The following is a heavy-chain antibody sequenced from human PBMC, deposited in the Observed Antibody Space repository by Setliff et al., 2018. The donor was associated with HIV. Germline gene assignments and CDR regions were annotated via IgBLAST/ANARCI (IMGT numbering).Heavy chain of an antibody. J-gene: IGHJ4*02. CDR1: RFTFDDYA. Sequence: GGSLRLSCAASRFTFDDYAMHWVRQAPGKGLEWVSGISWNSGGILYADSVKGRFTISRDNAKNSLYLQINSLRVEDTALYYCARRVPPIPSGDLDYWGQGTLVTVSS. CDR3: ARRVPPIPSGDLDY. CDR2: ISWNSGGI. V-gene: IGHV3-9*01. D-gene: IGHD4-17*01.